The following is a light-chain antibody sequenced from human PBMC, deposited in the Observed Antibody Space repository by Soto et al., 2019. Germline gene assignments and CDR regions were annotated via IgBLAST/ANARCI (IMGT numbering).Light chain of an antibody. J-gene: IGKJ4*01. CDR3: QQYTDWPWGT. V-gene: IGKV3-15*01. CDR2: GAS. CDR1: QSVHSN. Sequence: EIVMTQSPATLSLSPGETATLSCRASQSVHSNLAWFQQHPGQAPRLLIYGASSRATGIPVRFSGSGSGTEFTLTISSLQPEDFAVYYCQQYTDWPWGTFGGGTKAGIK.